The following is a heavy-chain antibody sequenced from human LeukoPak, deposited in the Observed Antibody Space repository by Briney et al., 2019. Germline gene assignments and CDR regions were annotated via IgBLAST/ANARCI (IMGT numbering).Heavy chain of an antibody. J-gene: IGHJ6*02. Sequence: ASVKVSCKATSRISWVRQAPGQGLEWMGWIGTYGGDTYYAQKLQGRVTMTTDTSTSTAYMELRSLRSDDTAVYYCARCHGDYGEYYYGMDVWGQGTTVTVSS. V-gene: IGHV1-18*01. CDR2: IGTYGGDT. CDR1: TSR. D-gene: IGHD4-17*01. CDR3: ARCHGDYGEYYYGMDV.